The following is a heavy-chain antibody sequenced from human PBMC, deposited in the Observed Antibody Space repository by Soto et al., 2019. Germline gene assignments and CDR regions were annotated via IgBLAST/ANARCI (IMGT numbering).Heavy chain of an antibody. CDR2: ISGSGGST. Sequence: GGSLRLSCAASGFTFSSYAMSWVRQAPGKGLEWVSAISGSGGSTYYADSVKGRFTISRDNSKNTLYLQMNSLRAEDTAVYYCAKEPTRYSSSWTYYYYGMDVWGQGTTVTVSS. V-gene: IGHV3-23*01. CDR1: GFTFSSYA. D-gene: IGHD6-6*01. J-gene: IGHJ6*02. CDR3: AKEPTRYSSSWTYYYYGMDV.